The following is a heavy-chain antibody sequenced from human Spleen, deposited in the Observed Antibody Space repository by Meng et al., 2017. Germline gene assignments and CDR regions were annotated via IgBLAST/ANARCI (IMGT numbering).Heavy chain of an antibody. CDR2: LGGSGETT. CDR3: AKVGVSAYSSCDY. J-gene: IGHJ4*02. CDR1: GFTFSGYA. V-gene: IGHV3-23*01. Sequence: GESLKISCAASGFTFSGYAMAWVRQAPGKGLEWVSVLGGSGETTYTADSVKGRFIISRDNSKNTVYLQMNSLRAEDTAVYYCAKVGVSAYSSCDYWGQGTLVTVSS. D-gene: IGHD6-6*01.